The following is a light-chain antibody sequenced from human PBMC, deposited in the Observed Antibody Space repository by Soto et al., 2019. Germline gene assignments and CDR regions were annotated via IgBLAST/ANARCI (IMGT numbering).Light chain of an antibody. CDR3: QQYNSYA. V-gene: IGKV1-5*01. J-gene: IGKJ1*01. Sequence: DIQMTQSPSTLSASVGDRVTITCRASQSISNWLAWYQQKPGKAPKLLIYDASSLKSGVPSRFSGSGSGTEFTLTISSLQPDDFATYYCQQYNSYAFGQGTKVEIK. CDR2: DAS. CDR1: QSISNW.